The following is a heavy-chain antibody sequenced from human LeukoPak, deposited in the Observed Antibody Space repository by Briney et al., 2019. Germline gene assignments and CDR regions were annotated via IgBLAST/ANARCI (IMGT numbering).Heavy chain of an antibody. V-gene: IGHV3-30*19. CDR1: GFTFSSYG. CDR3: AAAGSSGWFDF. J-gene: IGHJ5*01. D-gene: IGHD6-19*01. CDR2: ISYDGSNK. Sequence: GGSLRLSCAASGFTFSSYGMHWVRQAPGKGLEWVAVISYDGSNKYYADSVKGRFTISRDNSKNTLYLQMNSLRAEDTAVYYCAAAGSSGWFDFLGQGTLVTVSS.